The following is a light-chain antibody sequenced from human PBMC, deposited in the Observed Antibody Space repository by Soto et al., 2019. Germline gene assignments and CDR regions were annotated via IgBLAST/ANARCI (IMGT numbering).Light chain of an antibody. CDR1: QSVSSSY. J-gene: IGKJ4*01. CDR2: GAS. CDR3: QQHADWPLT. Sequence: EIVLTHSPGTLSLSPGERATLSCRASQSVSSSYLAWYQQKPGQAPRLLIYGASTRATGIPARFSGSGSGTDFTLTISSLEPEDFAVYYCQQHADWPLTFGGGTKVDIK. V-gene: IGKV3D-20*02.